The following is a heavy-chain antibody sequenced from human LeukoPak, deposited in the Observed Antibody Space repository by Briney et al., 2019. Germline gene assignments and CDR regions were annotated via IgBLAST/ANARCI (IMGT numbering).Heavy chain of an antibody. J-gene: IGHJ6*02. CDR2: INPNSGGT. CDR3: AGPPVGYDGSGYYPYYYGVDV. Sequence: VASVKVSCKASGGTFSSYAISWVRQAPGQGLEWMGWINPNSGGTNYAQKFQGRVTMTRDTSISTAYMELSRLRSDDTAVYYCAGPPVGYDGSGYYPYYYGVDVWGQGTTVTVSS. D-gene: IGHD3-22*01. V-gene: IGHV1-2*02. CDR1: GGTFSSYA.